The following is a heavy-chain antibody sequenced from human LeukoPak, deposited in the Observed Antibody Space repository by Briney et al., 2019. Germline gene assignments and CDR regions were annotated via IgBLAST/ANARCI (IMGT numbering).Heavy chain of an antibody. CDR1: GFIFSDYS. Sequence: GGSLRLSCAASGFIFSDYSMSWIRQAPGKGLEWVSYTSTHSTYTHYADSVRGRFTISRDNAKNTLFLQMNSLRAEDTAVYYCARSGYYAGLDYWGQGTLVTVSS. J-gene: IGHJ4*02. D-gene: IGHD3-22*01. CDR3: ARSGYYAGLDY. CDR2: TSTHSTYT. V-gene: IGHV3-11*06.